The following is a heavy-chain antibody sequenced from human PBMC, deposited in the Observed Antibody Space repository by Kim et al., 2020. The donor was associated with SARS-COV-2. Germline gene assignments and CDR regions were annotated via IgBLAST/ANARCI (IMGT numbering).Heavy chain of an antibody. J-gene: IGHJ4*02. V-gene: IGHV5-51*01. CDR1: GYNFGNYW. CDR3: ARLLRFNEVASESIGHYFDA. D-gene: IGHD5-12*01. CDR2: IYAGDSDT. Sequence: GESLKISCKGSGYNFGNYWIAWGRQMPGKGLEWMGIIYAGDSDTRYSPSFQGQVTISIDKSISTAYLQWSSLKASDSAIYYCARLLRFNEVASESIGHYFDAWGLGTLVTVSS.